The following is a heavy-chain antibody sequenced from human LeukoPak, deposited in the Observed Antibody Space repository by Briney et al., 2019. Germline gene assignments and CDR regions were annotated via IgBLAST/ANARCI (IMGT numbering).Heavy chain of an antibody. Sequence: GSSVKVSCKASGGTFSSYAISWVRQAPGQGLEWMGWIIPIFGIANYAQKFQGRVTITADKSTSTAYMELSSLRSEDTAVYYCARGYYSGWDYSDYWGQGTLVTVSS. J-gene: IGHJ4*02. D-gene: IGHD3-10*01. CDR1: GGTFSSYA. V-gene: IGHV1-69*17. CDR3: ARGYYSGWDYSDY. CDR2: IIPIFGIA.